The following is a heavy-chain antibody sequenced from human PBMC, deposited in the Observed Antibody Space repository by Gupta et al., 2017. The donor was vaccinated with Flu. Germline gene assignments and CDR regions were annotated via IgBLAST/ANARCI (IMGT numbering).Heavy chain of an antibody. V-gene: IGHV3-7*01. Sequence: ADSVKGRFTISRDNAKTSLYLEMNSLRAEDTAVYYCARFSSGYSLYFDYWGQGTLVTVSS. D-gene: IGHD3-22*01. J-gene: IGHJ4*02. CDR3: ARFSSGYSLYFDY.